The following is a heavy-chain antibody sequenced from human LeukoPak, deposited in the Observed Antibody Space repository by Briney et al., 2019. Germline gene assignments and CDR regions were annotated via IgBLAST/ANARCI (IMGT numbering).Heavy chain of an antibody. CDR3: AISLRYYYDGSGFYWPYFDY. CDR1: RFTFSDHY. J-gene: IGHJ4*02. CDR2: IDTSAGTI. D-gene: IGHD3-22*01. Sequence: GGSLRLSCAPSRFTFSDHYMSWIRQAPGKGLEWVSYIDTSAGTIYYADSVKGRFTISRDNARNSLYLQVSSLRAEDTSVYYCAISLRYYYDGSGFYWPYFDYWGQGTLVTVST. V-gene: IGHV3-11*04.